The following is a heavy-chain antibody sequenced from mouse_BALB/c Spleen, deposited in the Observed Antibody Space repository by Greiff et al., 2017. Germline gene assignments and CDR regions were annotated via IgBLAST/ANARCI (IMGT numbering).Heavy chain of an antibody. D-gene: IGHD3-1*01. CDR2: IYPGDGDT. V-gene: IGHV1-82*01. CDR3: ARSYSSGYYAMDY. J-gene: IGHJ4*01. CDR1: GYAFSSSW. Sequence: QVQLKQSGPELVKPGASVKISCKASGYAFSSSWMNWVKQRPGQGLEWIGRIYPGDGDTNYNGKFKGKATLTADKSSSTAYMQLSSLTSVDSAVYFCARSYSSGYYAMDYWGQGTSVTVSS.